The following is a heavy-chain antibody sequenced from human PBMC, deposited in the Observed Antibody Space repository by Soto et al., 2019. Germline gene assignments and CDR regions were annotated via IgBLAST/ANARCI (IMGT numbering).Heavy chain of an antibody. J-gene: IGHJ6*02. D-gene: IGHD3-3*01. CDR3: AKQPYYDFWSGYNYGMDV. CDR2: ISGSGGST. V-gene: IGHV3-23*01. CDR1: VFPFSNYS. Sequence: SVRLSFAASVFPFSNYSMSWVRQAPGEGLEWVSGISGSGGSTYYADSVKGRFTISRDNSKNTLYLQMNSLRAEDTAVYYCAKQPYYDFWSGYNYGMDVWGQGTTVPVSS.